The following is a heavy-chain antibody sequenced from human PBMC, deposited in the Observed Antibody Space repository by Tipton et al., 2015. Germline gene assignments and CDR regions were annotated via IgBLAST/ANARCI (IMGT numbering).Heavy chain of an antibody. CDR3: ASYPLDTPGADVFDI. CDR1: GYSFTNYW. CDR2: IYPGDSDT. J-gene: IGHJ3*02. Sequence: VQLVQSGAEVKKPGESLKISCKASGYSFTNYWIGWVRQMPGRGLEWMGIIYPGDSDTRYSPSFQGQVTISADKSISTAYLQWSSLKASDTAMYYCASYPLDTPGADVFDIWGQGTMVTVSS. D-gene: IGHD1-1*01. V-gene: IGHV5-51*01.